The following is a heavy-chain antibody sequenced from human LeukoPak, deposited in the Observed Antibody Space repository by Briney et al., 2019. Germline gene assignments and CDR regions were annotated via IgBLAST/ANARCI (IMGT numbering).Heavy chain of an antibody. CDR2: IYYSGST. V-gene: IGHV4-59*01. Sequence: PSETLSLTCTVSGGSISSYYWSWLRQPPGKGLEWVGYIYYSGSTNYNPSLKSRVTISVDMSKNQFSLKLSSVTAADTAVYYCARVSSSSYPSYYFDYWGQGTLVTVSS. J-gene: IGHJ4*02. D-gene: IGHD6-13*01. CDR1: GGSISSYY. CDR3: ARVSSSSYPSYYFDY.